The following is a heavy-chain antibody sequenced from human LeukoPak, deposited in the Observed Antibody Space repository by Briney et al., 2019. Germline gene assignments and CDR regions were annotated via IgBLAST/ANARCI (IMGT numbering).Heavy chain of an antibody. J-gene: IGHJ4*02. D-gene: IGHD3-10*02. Sequence: GGSLRLSCAASGFTFSSYSMNWVRQAPGKGLEWVSSISSSSSYIYYAESVNGRLTTSRDNAKNTRYLQMNSLRAEDTAVYYCARDTKFSGAFDYWGQGTLVTVSS. CDR1: GFTFSSYS. V-gene: IGHV3-21*01. CDR2: ISSSSSYI. CDR3: ARDTKFSGAFDY.